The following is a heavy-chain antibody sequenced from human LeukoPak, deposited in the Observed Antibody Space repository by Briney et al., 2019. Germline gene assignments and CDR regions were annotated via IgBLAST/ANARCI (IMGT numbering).Heavy chain of an antibody. CDR3: ARDSWAYDTSGYLYYFDY. Sequence: GGSLRLSCAASGFTFSSYSMNWVRQAPGKGLEWVSSISSSSSYIYYADSVKGRFTISRDNAKNSLYLQMNRLRAEDTAVYYCARDSWAYDTSGYLYYFDYWGQGTLVTVSS. CDR2: ISSSSSYI. J-gene: IGHJ4*02. CDR1: GFTFSSYS. D-gene: IGHD3-22*01. V-gene: IGHV3-21*01.